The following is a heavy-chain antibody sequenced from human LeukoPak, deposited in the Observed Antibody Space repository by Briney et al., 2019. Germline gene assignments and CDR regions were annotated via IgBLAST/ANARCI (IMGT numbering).Heavy chain of an antibody. CDR3: VTYYFDSSGPKKNY. CDR1: GGSFSGYY. J-gene: IGHJ4*02. D-gene: IGHD3-22*01. CDR2: INHSGST. V-gene: IGHV4-34*01. Sequence: TETLSLTCAVYGGSFSGYYWSWIRQPPGKGLEWIGEINHSGSTNYNPSLKSRVTISVDTSKKQFSLKLSSVTAADTAVYYCVTYYFDSSGPKKNYWGQGTLVTVSS.